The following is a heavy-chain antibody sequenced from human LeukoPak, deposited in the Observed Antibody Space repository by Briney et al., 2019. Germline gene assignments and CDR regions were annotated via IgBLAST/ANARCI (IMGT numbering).Heavy chain of an antibody. J-gene: IGHJ4*02. V-gene: IGHV3-7*01. CDR3: AREGSQRYFDY. CDR2: IKEDGNEK. CDR1: GFTFSSYW. Sequence: PGGSLRLSCTASGFTFSSYWMSWVRQAPGKGLEWVANIKEDGNEKYSVDSMKGRFTISRDNAKNSLYLQMNSLRAEDTAVYYCAREGSQRYFDYWGQGTLVTVSS.